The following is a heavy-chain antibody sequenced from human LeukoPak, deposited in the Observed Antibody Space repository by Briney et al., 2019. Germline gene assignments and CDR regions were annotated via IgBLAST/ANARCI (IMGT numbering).Heavy chain of an antibody. J-gene: IGHJ4*02. CDR1: GFTLSDYY. Sequence: GGSLRLSCAASGFTLSDYYVSWIRQAPGKGLEWVSYISRSGSTTYYAGSVKGRFTISRDNSKNTLYLQMNSLRAEDTAVYYCARDWGSVDTAMGVFHYWGQGTLVTVSS. D-gene: IGHD5-18*01. CDR3: ARDWGSVDTAMGVFHY. V-gene: IGHV3-11*04. CDR2: ISRSGSTT.